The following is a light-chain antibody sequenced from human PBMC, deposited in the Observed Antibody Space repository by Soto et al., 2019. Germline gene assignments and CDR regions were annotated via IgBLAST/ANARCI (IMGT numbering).Light chain of an antibody. CDR3: SSYSGSSALVV. CDR2: DVS. V-gene: IGLV2-14*03. CDR1: SSDVGGYKY. Sequence: QSALTQPASVSGSPGQSIAISCTGTSSDVGGYKYVSWYQQHPGKAPKLMIYDVSNRPSGVSNRFSGSKSGNTASLTISGLQAEDEADYYCSSYSGSSALVVFGGGTKVTGL. J-gene: IGLJ2*01.